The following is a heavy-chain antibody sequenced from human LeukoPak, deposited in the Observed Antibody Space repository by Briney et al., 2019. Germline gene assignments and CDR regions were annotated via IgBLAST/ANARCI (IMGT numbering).Heavy chain of an antibody. V-gene: IGHV3-64D*06. CDR2: IGSDGDGT. Sequence: GGSLRLSCSASGFPFSTLGMHWVRQAPGKGLEHVSTIGSDGDGTYYADSVKDRFIISRDNSKNAVYLQMSNLRPEDTAVYYCVSPVFINFWGQGTLVTVSS. CDR1: GFPFSTLG. D-gene: IGHD1-14*01. J-gene: IGHJ4*01. CDR3: VSPVFINF.